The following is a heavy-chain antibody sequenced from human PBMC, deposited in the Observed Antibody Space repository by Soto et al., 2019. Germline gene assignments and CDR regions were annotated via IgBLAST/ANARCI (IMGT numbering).Heavy chain of an antibody. Sequence: GASVKVSCKVSGYTLTELSMHWVRQAPGKGLEWMGGFDPEDGETIYAQKFQGRVTMTEDTSTSTAYMELSSLRSDDTAVYYCATTGGDCTRGVCYDYWGQGTLVTVSS. V-gene: IGHV1-24*01. J-gene: IGHJ4*02. CDR2: FDPEDGET. CDR1: GYTLTELS. D-gene: IGHD2-8*01. CDR3: ATTGGDCTRGVCYDY.